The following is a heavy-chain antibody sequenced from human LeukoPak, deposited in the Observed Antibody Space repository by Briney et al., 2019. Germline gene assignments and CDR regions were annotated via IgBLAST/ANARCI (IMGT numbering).Heavy chain of an antibody. CDR3: ARDGRYCSGGSCFSTFDY. D-gene: IGHD2-15*01. CDR2: ISSSSSYT. J-gene: IGHJ4*02. V-gene: IGHV3-11*06. Sequence: GGSLRLSCAASGFTFSDYYMSWIRQAPGKGLEWVSYISSSSSYTNYADSVKGRFAISRDNAKNSLYLQMNSLRAEDTAVYYCARDGRYCSGGSCFSTFDYWGQGTLVTVSS. CDR1: GFTFSDYY.